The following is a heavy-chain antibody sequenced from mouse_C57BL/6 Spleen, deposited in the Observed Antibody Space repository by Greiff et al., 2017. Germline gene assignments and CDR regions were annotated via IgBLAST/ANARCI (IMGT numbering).Heavy chain of an antibody. J-gene: IGHJ3*01. CDR2: IRSKSSNYAT. Sequence: EVMLVESGGGLVQPKGSLKLSCAASGFTFNTYAMHWVRQAPGKGLEWVARIRSKSSNYATYYADSVKDRFTISRDDSQSMLYLQMNNLKTADTAMYYCVRGNYGSSPAWFAYWGQGTLVTVSA. D-gene: IGHD1-1*01. CDR1: GFTFNTYA. V-gene: IGHV10-3*01. CDR3: VRGNYGSSPAWFAY.